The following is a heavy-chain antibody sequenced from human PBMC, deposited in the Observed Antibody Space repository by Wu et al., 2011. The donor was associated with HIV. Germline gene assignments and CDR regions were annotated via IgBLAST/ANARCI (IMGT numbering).Heavy chain of an antibody. CDR2: IIPLYGTV. V-gene: IGHV1-69*06. J-gene: IGHJ3*02. Sequence: QVQLVQSGAEVKKPGSSVKVSCKASGATFTNYAISWVRQAPGQGLEWMGRIIPLYGTVNNAQKFQGRVTITADKSTSTAYMELSSLRSEDTAVYYCARGAMTRGWGVDIWGPRDNGHRLF. CDR3: ARGAMTRGWGVDI. D-gene: IGHD3-10*01. CDR1: GATFTNYA.